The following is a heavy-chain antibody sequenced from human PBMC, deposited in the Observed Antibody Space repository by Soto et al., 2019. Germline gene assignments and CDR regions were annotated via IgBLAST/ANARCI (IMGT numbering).Heavy chain of an antibody. D-gene: IGHD3-10*01. V-gene: IGHV4-59*08. CDR2: IYNSGST. J-gene: IGHJ4*02. CDR3: ASMGYHYGSGSYPLDY. CDR1: GGSISSYY. Sequence: QVQLQESGPGLVKPSETLSLTCTVSGGSISSYYWTWIRQPPGKGLEWIGFIYNSGSTHYNPSLRSRVTISVDPSKNQFSVKLRSVTAADTAVYYCASMGYHYGSGSYPLDYWGQGTLVTVSS.